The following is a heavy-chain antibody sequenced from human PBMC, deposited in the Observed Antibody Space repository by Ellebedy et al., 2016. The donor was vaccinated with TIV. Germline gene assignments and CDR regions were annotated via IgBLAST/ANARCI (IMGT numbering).Heavy chain of an antibody. CDR1: GVTVSSDN. D-gene: IGHD6-6*01. J-gene: IGHJ1*01. CDR3: MFKGLSARLY. Sequence: GESLKISCAASGVTVSSDNMGWVRQAPGKGLEWVSGITSSGDSTYYADSVKGRFTISRDNSKNTLFLQVNSLRAEDTAVYYCMFKGLSARLYWGQGTLVTVSS. CDR2: ITSSGDST. V-gene: IGHV3-23*01.